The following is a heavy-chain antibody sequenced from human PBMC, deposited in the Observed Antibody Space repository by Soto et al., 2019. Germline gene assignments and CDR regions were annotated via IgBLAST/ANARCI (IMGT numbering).Heavy chain of an antibody. CDR1: GGTFSSYS. CDR2: IIPIFGTA. D-gene: IGHD6-6*01. J-gene: IGHJ4*02. CDR3: AIEYSSSPPYYPIGY. V-gene: IGHV1-69*13. Sequence: SVKVSCKASGGTFSSYSISWVRQAPGQGLEWKGWIIPIFGTANYAQKFQGRVTITADESTSTAYMELSSLRSEDTAVYYCAIEYSSSPPYYPIGYWGQGTLVTVSS.